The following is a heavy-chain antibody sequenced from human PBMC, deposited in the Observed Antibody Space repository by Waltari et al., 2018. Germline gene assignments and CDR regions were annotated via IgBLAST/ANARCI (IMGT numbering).Heavy chain of an antibody. D-gene: IGHD3-22*01. CDR2: ISRSSSTR. J-gene: IGHJ3*02. Sequence: EVQLVDSGGGLVQPGGSLRLSCAASGFTFSSYSMNWVRQAPGKGLEGVSNISRSSSTRYYVDSVKGRFTISRDNADNSLYLQMNSLRAEDTAVYYCARGRNNGRSGYDIWGQGTMVTVSS. CDR1: GFTFSSYS. CDR3: ARGRNNGRSGYDI. V-gene: IGHV3-48*01.